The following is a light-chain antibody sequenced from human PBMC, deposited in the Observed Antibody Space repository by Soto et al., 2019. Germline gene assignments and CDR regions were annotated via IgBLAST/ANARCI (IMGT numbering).Light chain of an antibody. CDR3: QQYDSSPRT. J-gene: IGKJ2*02. V-gene: IGKV3-20*01. Sequence: EIVLTQSPGTLSLSPGERATLSCRASEIISSNFLAWYQQKPGQAPRLLIYGASSLATGIPDRFSGSGSGTDFTLTITRLEPGDFAVYYCQQYDSSPRTFGQGTKLEI. CDR1: EIISSNF. CDR2: GAS.